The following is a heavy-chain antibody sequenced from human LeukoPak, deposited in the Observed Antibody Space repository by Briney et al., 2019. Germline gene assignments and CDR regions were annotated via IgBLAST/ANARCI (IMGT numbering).Heavy chain of an antibody. CDR1: GFTFSNYS. CDR3: ARDGGYSSGWYDYYYYYYMDV. D-gene: IGHD6-19*01. Sequence: GGSLRLSCAASGFTFSNYSMNWVRQAPGKGLEWVSSISSSSSYIYYADSVKGRFTISRDNAKNSLYLQMNSLRAEDTAVYYCARDGGYSSGWYDYYYYYYMDVWGKGTTVTVSS. CDR2: ISSSSSYI. V-gene: IGHV3-21*01. J-gene: IGHJ6*03.